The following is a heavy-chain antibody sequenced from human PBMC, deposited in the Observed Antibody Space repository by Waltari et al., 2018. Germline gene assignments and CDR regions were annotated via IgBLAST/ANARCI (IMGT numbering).Heavy chain of an antibody. V-gene: IGHV3-53*01. CDR1: GFSGGNSS. CDR3: ATFSNWVHDTFDI. D-gene: IGHD3-16*01. J-gene: IGHJ3*02. CDR2: IYGVDST. Sequence: EVQLVEYGVGLIPAGGSLRRSWAASGFSGGNSSVSGVRQAPGKGLEGISFIYGVDSTLYVDSVKGRFTVYRDNSKNTVHLQMNSVRVDDTAVYYCATFSNWVHDTFDIWGQGTLVSVSS.